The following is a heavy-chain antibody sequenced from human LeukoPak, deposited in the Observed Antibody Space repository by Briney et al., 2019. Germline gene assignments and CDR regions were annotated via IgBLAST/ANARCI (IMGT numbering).Heavy chain of an antibody. D-gene: IGHD3-10*01. J-gene: IGHJ5*02. V-gene: IGHV4-34*01. CDR2: INHSGST. CDR1: GGSFSGYY. CDR3: ARGYDYYGSGSWFDP. Sequence: SETLSLTCAVYGGSFSGYYWSWIHQPPGKGLEWIGEINHSGSTNYNPSLKSRVTISVDTSKNQFSLKLSSVTAADTAVYYCARGYDYYGSGSWFDPWGQGTLVTVSS.